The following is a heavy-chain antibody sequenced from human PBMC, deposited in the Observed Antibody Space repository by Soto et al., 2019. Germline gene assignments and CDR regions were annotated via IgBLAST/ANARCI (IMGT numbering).Heavy chain of an antibody. V-gene: IGHV1-2*02. Sequence: SGELGVKASWYTITGDYRYWGRQKTGQGLEWMGWINPNSGGTNYAQKFQGRVTMTRDTSISTDYMELSRLRSDDTAVYYCARGGITMIDNWFDPWGQATLVTVSS. D-gene: IGHD3-22*01. CDR3: ARGGITMIDNWFDP. CDR1: WYTITGDY. J-gene: IGHJ5*02. CDR2: INPNSGGT.